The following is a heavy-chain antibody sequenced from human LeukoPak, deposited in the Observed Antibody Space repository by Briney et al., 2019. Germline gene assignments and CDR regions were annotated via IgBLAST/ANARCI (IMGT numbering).Heavy chain of an antibody. CDR1: GFTFSSYS. Sequence: PGGSLRLSCAASGFTFSSYSMNWVRQAPGKGLEWVSSISSSSSYIYYADSVKGRFTTSRDNAKNSLYLQMNSLRAEDTAVYYCARDFREAFDIWGQGTMVTVSS. CDR3: ARDFREAFDI. CDR2: ISSSSSYI. J-gene: IGHJ3*02. V-gene: IGHV3-21*01.